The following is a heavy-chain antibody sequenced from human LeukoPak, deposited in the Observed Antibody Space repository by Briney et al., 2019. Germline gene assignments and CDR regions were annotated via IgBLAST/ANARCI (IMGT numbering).Heavy chain of an antibody. Sequence: SETLSLTCTVSGYSISSGYYWGWIRQPPGKGLEWIGSIYQSGNTYYNASLKSRVTISVDTSKNQFSLKLRSLTAADTAVCYCARATVASFDYWGQGTLVTVSS. CDR2: IYQSGNT. V-gene: IGHV4-38-2*02. D-gene: IGHD4-23*01. J-gene: IGHJ4*02. CDR3: ARATVASFDY. CDR1: GYSISSGYY.